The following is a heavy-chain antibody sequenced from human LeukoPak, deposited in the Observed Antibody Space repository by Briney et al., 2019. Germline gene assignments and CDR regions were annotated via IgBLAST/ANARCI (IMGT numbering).Heavy chain of an antibody. J-gene: IGHJ6*03. CDR3: ARALYSYGYYYYYYMDV. CDR1: GFTFDDYG. CDR2: INWNGGST. Sequence: PGGSLRLSCAASGFTFDDYGMSWFRQAPGKGLEWVSGINWNGGSTGYADSVKGRFTISRDNAKNSLYLQMNSLRAEDTALYYCARALYSYGYYYYYYMDVWGKGTTVTVSS. D-gene: IGHD5-18*01. V-gene: IGHV3-20*04.